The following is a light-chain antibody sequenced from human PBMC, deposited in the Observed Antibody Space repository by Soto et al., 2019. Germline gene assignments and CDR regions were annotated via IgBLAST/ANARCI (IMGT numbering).Light chain of an antibody. V-gene: IGKV3-20*01. CDR3: QQRGGSPPTWT. CDR1: QSVSSSY. CDR2: DAS. Sequence: EIVLAQSPGTLSFSPGEGATLSCRASQSVSSSYIAWYQQRPGQTPSLLIYDASNRATGIPDRFSGSGSGTDFTLTISRLEPEDFAVYYCQQRGGSPPTWTFGQGTKVDNK. J-gene: IGKJ1*01.